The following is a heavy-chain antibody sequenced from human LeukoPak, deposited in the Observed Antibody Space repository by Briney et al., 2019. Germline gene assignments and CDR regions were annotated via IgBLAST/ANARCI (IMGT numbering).Heavy chain of an antibody. Sequence: GGSLRLSCAASGFTFSSYAMSWVRQAPGKGLEWVSAISGSGGSTYYADSVKGRFTISRDNSKNTLYLQMNSLRAEDTAVYYCAKDGGIASVGYYHYMDVWGKGTTVTVSS. CDR2: ISGSGGST. CDR3: AKDGGIASVGYYHYMDV. CDR1: GFTFSSYA. V-gene: IGHV3-23*01. J-gene: IGHJ6*03. D-gene: IGHD6-13*01.